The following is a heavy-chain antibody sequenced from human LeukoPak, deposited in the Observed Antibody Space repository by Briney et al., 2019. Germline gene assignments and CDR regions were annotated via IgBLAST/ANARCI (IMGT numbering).Heavy chain of an antibody. CDR1: GYNFTNYW. D-gene: IGHD6-19*01. V-gene: IGHV5-51*01. CDR2: IHPGDSDT. CDR3: ARRSSGWSYYFDY. Sequence: GESLKISCKGSGYNFTNYWIGWVRQMPGKGLEWMGIIHPGDSDTRYSPSFQGQVTISADKSISTAYLQWSSLKASDTAMYYCARRSSGWSYYFDYWGQGTLVTVSS. J-gene: IGHJ4*02.